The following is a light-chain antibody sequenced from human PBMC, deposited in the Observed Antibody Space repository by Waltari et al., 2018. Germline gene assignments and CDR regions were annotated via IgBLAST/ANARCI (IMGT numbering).Light chain of an antibody. Sequence: DIVLTQSPGTLSLSPGERATISCRASQSVSSSYLAWYQQKPGQAPRLLIDGASSRATGIPDRFSGSGSGTDCTLTISRLEPEDFAVYYCQQYGSSPYTFGQWTKLEIK. CDR2: GAS. J-gene: IGKJ2*01. V-gene: IGKV3-20*01. CDR3: QQYGSSPYT. CDR1: QSVSSSY.